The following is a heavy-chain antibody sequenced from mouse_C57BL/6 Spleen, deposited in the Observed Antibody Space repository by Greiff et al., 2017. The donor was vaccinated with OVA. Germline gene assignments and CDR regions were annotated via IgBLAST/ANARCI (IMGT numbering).Heavy chain of an antibody. CDR2: IDPNSGGT. Sequence: QQSCKASGYTFTSYWMHWVKQRPGRGLEWIGRIDPNSGGTKYNEKFKSKATLTVDKPSSTAYMQLSSLTSEDSAVYYCARDPLYYYGSSYAMDYWGQGTSVTVSS. CDR3: ARDPLYYYGSSYAMDY. J-gene: IGHJ4*01. V-gene: IGHV1-72*01. D-gene: IGHD1-1*01. CDR1: GYTFTSYW.